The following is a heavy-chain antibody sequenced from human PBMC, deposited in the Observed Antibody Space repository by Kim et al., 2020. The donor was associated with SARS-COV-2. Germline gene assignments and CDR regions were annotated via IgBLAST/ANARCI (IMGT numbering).Heavy chain of an antibody. Sequence: GGSLRLSCAVSGFSSSTYWMGWVRQASGEGLEWVANIKQSGSDKYYVESVKGRFSISRDNTKNSLYLQMNSLGAEDTAVYYCARYRGSDSGAAFDLWGQGTMVTVSS. V-gene: IGHV3-7*01. CDR1: GFSSSTYW. D-gene: IGHD2-21*02. CDR3: ARYRGSDSGAAFDL. J-gene: IGHJ3*01. CDR2: IKQSGSDK.